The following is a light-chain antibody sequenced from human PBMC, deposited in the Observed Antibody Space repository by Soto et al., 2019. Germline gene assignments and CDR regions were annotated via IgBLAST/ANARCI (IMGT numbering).Light chain of an antibody. V-gene: IGLV2-14*01. J-gene: IGLJ1*01. Sequence: QSALTQPASVSGSPGQSITISCTGTSSDVGGYNYVSWYQQYPGKAPKVMIYDVSNRPSGVSNRFSGSKSGNTASLTISGLQADDEADYYCSSYRSSSTPFVFGTGTKLTVL. CDR2: DVS. CDR3: SSYRSSSTPFV. CDR1: SSDVGGYNY.